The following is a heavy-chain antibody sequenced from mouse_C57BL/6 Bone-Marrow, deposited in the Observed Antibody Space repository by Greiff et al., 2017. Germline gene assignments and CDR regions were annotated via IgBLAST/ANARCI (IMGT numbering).Heavy chain of an antibody. Sequence: EVQLVESGGGLVKPGGSLKLSCAASGFTFSSYAMSWVRQPPEKRLEWVATISDGGSYTYYPDNVKGRFPISRDNAKNNLYLQMSHLKAEDTAMYYCARLTTPVLDVWGTGSTVTVSS. CDR1: GFTFSSYA. J-gene: IGHJ1*03. CDR2: ISDGGSYT. D-gene: IGHD1-1*01. CDR3: ARLTTPVLDV. V-gene: IGHV5-4*01.